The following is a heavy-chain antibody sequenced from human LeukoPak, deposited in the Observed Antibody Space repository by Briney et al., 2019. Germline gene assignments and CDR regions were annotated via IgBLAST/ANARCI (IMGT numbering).Heavy chain of an antibody. D-gene: IGHD1/OR15-1a*01. CDR1: GYTFTNYD. CDR2: TNPNSGNT. J-gene: IGHJ1*01. CDR3: ARRERNTLFLQN. Sequence: AASVKVSCKASGYTFTNYDINWVRQATGQGLEWMGWTNPNSGNTGYAQQFQGRVTITRNTSISTAYMELSSLRSEDTAVYFCARRERNTLFLQNWGQGALVTVSS. V-gene: IGHV1-8*03.